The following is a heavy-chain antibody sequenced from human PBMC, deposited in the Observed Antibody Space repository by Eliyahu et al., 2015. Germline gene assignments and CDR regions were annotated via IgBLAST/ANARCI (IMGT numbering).Heavy chain of an antibody. CDR3: ARGGGHQSGYDFIVDY. Sequence: QVQLQESGPGLVKPSQTLSLTCXXSXGSXSXGGYYWRWIRQHPGKGLEWIVYIYYSGSTYYNPSLKSRVTISVDTSKNQFSLKLSSVTAADTAVYYCARGGGHQSGYDFIVDYWGQGNLVTVSS. J-gene: IGHJ4*02. CDR2: IYYSGST. V-gene: IGHV4-31*03. D-gene: IGHD5-12*01. CDR1: XGSXSXGGYY.